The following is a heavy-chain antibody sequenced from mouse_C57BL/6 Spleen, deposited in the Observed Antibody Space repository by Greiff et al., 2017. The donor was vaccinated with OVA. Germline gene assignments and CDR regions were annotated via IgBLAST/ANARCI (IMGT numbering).Heavy chain of an antibody. CDR2: ISYDGSN. CDR1: GYSITSGYY. D-gene: IGHD1-1*01. CDR3: ARNYYGRGWYFDV. J-gene: IGHJ1*03. V-gene: IGHV3-6*01. Sequence: EVHLVESGPGLVKPSQSLSLTCSVPGYSITSGYYWNWIRQFPGNKLEWMGDISYDGSNNYNPSLKNRISITRDTSKNQFFLKLNSVTTEDTATYYCARNYYGRGWYFDVWGTGTTVTVSS.